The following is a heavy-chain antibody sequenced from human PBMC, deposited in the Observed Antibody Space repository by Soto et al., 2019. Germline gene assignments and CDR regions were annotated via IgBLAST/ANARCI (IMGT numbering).Heavy chain of an antibody. CDR3: ARVSMVRGTIIRYFDY. CDR2: IYHSGST. CDR1: GGSISSSNW. D-gene: IGHD3-10*01. J-gene: IGHJ4*02. Sequence: QVQLQESGPGLVKPSGTLSLTCAVSGGSISSSNWWSWVRQPPGKGLEWIGKIYHSGSTNYNPSLESRVTMAVDKSKSQFSLKLSSVTAADTAVYYCARVSMVRGTIIRYFDYWGQGTLVTVSS. V-gene: IGHV4-4*02.